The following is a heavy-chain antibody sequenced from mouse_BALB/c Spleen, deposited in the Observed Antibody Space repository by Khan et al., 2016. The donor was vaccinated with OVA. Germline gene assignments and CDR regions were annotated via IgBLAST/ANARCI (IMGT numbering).Heavy chain of an antibody. Sequence: EVELVASGGGLVQPGGSRKLSCAASGFTFIDYGMAWVRQTPGKGPEWIAFISSVAYSIYYADTVTGRFTIPRENAKNTLYLEMSSLRSDDTAMYYCARGGFAYWGQGTLVTVSA. J-gene: IGHJ3*01. CDR3: ARGGFAY. CDR1: GFTFIDYG. V-gene: IGHV5-15*02. CDR2: ISSVAYSI.